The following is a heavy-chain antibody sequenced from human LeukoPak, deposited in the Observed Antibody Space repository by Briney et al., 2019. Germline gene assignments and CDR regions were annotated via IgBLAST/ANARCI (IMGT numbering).Heavy chain of an antibody. V-gene: IGHV3-43*02. CDR2: ISGDGGST. CDR3: AKGTLSAAGAQSFDY. J-gene: IGHJ4*02. Sequence: GGSLRLSCAASGFTFSSYSMNWVRQAPGKGLEWVSLISGDGGSTYYAASVEGRFTISRDNSKNSLYLLMNSLRTEDTALYYCAKGTLSAAGAQSFDYWGQGTLVTVSS. CDR1: GFTFSSYS. D-gene: IGHD6-13*01.